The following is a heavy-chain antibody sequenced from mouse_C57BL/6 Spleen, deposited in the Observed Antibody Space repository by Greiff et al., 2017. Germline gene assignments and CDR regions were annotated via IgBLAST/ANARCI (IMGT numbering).Heavy chain of an antibody. V-gene: IGHV1-69*01. D-gene: IGHD2-5*01. CDR3: ARYSNYPYYAMDY. CDR2: IDPSDSYT. Sequence: QVQLKQPGAELVMPGASVTLSCKASGYTFTSYWMHWVKQRPGQGLEWIGEIDPSDSYTNYNQKFKGKSTLTVDKSSSTAYMQLSSLTSEDSAVYYCARYSNYPYYAMDYWGQGTSVTVSS. CDR1: GYTFTSYW. J-gene: IGHJ4*01.